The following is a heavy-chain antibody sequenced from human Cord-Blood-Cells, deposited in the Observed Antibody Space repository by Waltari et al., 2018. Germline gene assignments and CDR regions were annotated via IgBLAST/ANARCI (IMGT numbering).Heavy chain of an antibody. V-gene: IGHV1-69*01. CDR2: IIPIFGTA. Sequence: QVQLVQSGAEVKKPGSSVKVSCKASGGPFSSYAISWARQAPGQGLEWMGGIIPIFGTANYAQKFQGRVTITADESTSTAYMELSSLRSEDTAVYYCARTAVDGSGSYYFDYWGQGTLVTVSS. J-gene: IGHJ4*02. CDR3: ARTAVDGSGSYYFDY. D-gene: IGHD3-10*01. CDR1: GGPFSSYA.